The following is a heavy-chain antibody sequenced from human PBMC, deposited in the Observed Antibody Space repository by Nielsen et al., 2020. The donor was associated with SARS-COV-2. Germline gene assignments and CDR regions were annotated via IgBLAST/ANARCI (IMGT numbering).Heavy chain of an antibody. CDR2: ISGSGGST. D-gene: IGHD6-13*01. J-gene: IGHJ5*02. Sequence: GESLKISCAASGFTFSSYAMSWVRQAPGKGLEWVSAISGSGGSTYYADSVKGRFTISRDNSKNTLYLQMNSLRAEDTAVYYCAKVGQQLFPYNWFDPWGQGTLVTVSS. CDR3: AKVGQQLFPYNWFDP. CDR1: GFTFSSYA. V-gene: IGHV3-23*01.